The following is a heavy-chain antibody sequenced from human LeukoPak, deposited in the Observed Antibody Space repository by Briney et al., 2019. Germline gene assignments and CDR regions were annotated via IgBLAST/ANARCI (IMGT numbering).Heavy chain of an antibody. CDR3: ARGYSSSWTRSLDY. Sequence: SETLSLTCAVSGGSISSSNWWSWVRQPPGKGLEWIGEIYHSGSTNYNPSLKSRVTISVDKSKNQFSLKLSSVTAADTAVYYCARGYSSSWTRSLDYWGQGPLVTVSS. D-gene: IGHD6-13*01. CDR1: GGSISSSNW. V-gene: IGHV4-4*02. J-gene: IGHJ4*02. CDR2: IYHSGST.